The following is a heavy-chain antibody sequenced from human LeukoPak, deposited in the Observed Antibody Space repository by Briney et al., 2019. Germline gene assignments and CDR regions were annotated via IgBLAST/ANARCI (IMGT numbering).Heavy chain of an antibody. Sequence: ALVKVSCKASGGTFSSSGIIWVRQAPGQGLEWMGGIIPIFGTANYAQKFQGRVTITADESTSTAYMELSSLRSEDTAVYYCARAGYNTNWPLRWFDPWGQGTLVTVSS. V-gene: IGHV1-69*01. CDR1: GGTFSSSG. CDR2: IIPIFGTA. D-gene: IGHD1-1*01. CDR3: ARAGYNTNWPLRWFDP. J-gene: IGHJ5*02.